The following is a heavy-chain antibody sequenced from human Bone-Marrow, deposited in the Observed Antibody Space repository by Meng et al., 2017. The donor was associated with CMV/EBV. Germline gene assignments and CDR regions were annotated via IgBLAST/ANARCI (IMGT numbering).Heavy chain of an antibody. J-gene: IGHJ3*02. CDR3: ARTYNWNYGPLDAFDI. V-gene: IGHV1-2*02. Sequence: YTFTGYYMHWVRQAPGQGLEWMGWINPNSGGTNYAQKFQGRVTVTRDTSISTAYMELSRLRSDDTAVYYCARTYNWNYGPLDAFDIWGQGTMVTVSS. CDR1: YTFTGYY. D-gene: IGHD1-7*01. CDR2: INPNSGGT.